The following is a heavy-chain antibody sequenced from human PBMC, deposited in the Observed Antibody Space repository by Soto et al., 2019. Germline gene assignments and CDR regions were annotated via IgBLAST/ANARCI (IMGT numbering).Heavy chain of an antibody. V-gene: IGHV3-74*01. CDR2: VNSDGGTT. CDR3: ARASDMATIALGF. CDR1: GFTFRNYW. J-gene: IGHJ4*02. D-gene: IGHD5-12*01. Sequence: EVKLVESGGDLLQPGGSLRLSCLASGFTFRNYWMHWVRQAPGKGLEWVSRVNSDGGTTRYADSVKGRFTISRDNAKSTVYLHMDSLRVEDTALYDCARASDMATIALGFWGQGTLVTVSS.